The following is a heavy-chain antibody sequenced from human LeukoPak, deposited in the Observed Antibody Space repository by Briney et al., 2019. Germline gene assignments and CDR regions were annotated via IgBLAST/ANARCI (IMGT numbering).Heavy chain of an antibody. CDR2: INYGGST. V-gene: IGHV4-34*01. J-gene: IGHJ4*02. D-gene: IGHD6-19*01. CDR3: ARRLAVEGRGGIVY. CDR1: GGSFSGYY. Sequence: PSETLSLNCAVYGGSFSGYYWSWIRQPPGKGLEWIGEINYGGSTNYNPSLKSRVTISVDTSKNQFSLNLTSMAAADTAVYYCARRLAVEGRGGIVYWGRGTPVTVTS.